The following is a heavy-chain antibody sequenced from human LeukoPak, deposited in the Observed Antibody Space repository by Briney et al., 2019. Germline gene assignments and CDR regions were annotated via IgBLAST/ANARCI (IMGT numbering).Heavy chain of an antibody. CDR3: ARVGDYDILDYYYYYMDV. CDR2: ISSSSSYI. Sequence: GGSLRLSCAASGFTFSSYSVNWVRQAPGKGLEWVSSISSSSSYIYYADSVKGRFTISRDNAKNSLYLQMNSLRAEDTAVYYCARVGDYDILDYYYYYMDVWGKGTTVTISS. D-gene: IGHD3-9*01. J-gene: IGHJ6*03. CDR1: GFTFSSYS. V-gene: IGHV3-21*01.